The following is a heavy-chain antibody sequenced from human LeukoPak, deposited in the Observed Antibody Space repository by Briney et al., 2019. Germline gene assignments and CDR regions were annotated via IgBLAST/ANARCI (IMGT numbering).Heavy chain of an antibody. CDR2: IYYSGST. V-gene: IGHV4-39*01. Sequence: SETLSLTCTVSGGSISSSSYYWGWIRQPPGKGLEWIGSIYYSGSTYYTPSLKSRVTISVDTSKNQFSLKLSSVTAADTAVYYCARDSRGYYQGVFDPWGQGTLVTVSS. J-gene: IGHJ5*02. D-gene: IGHD3-22*01. CDR3: ARDSRGYYQGVFDP. CDR1: GGSISSSSYY.